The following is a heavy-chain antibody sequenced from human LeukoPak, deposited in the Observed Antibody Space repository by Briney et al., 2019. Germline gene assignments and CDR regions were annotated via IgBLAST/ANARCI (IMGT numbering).Heavy chain of an antibody. CDR3: ARHTYRFWFDP. D-gene: IGHD2-2*02. J-gene: IGHJ5*02. CDR2: LYYSGST. Sequence: ASETLSLTCTVSGGSMSSSSYYWGWNRQPPGKGLEWIVSLYYSGSTYDNPSLKSPVTISVDTSKNQFSLRLSSVTAADTAVYYCARHTYRFWFDPWGQGTLVTVSS. CDR1: GGSMSSSSYY. V-gene: IGHV4-39*01.